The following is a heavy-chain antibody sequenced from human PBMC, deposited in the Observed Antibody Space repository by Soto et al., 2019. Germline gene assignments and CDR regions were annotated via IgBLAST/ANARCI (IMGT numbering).Heavy chain of an antibody. CDR1: GFTFSSYW. CDR3: ARVRPPSIAAAGTFRFDP. CDR2: INSDGSST. Sequence: PGGSLRLSCAASGFTFSSYWMHWVRQAPGKGLVWVSRINSDGSSTSYADSVKGRFTISRDNAKNTLYLQMNSLRAEDTAVYYCARVRPPSIAAAGTFRFDPWGHGTLVTVSS. V-gene: IGHV3-74*01. J-gene: IGHJ5*02. D-gene: IGHD6-13*01.